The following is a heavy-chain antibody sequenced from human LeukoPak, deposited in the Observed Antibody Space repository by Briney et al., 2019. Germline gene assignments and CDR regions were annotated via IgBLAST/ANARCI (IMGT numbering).Heavy chain of an antibody. J-gene: IGHJ4*02. V-gene: IGHV3-23*01. CDR1: GFSFSSYA. D-gene: IGHD5-12*01. CDR3: AEVATNDY. Sequence: GGSLRLSCAASGFSFSSYAMSWVRQAPGKGLEWVSVISGPGVNVYYADSVKGRFTISRDNSKNTLYLQMNSLRAEDTAVYYCAEVATNDYWGQGTLVTVSS. CDR2: ISGPGVNV.